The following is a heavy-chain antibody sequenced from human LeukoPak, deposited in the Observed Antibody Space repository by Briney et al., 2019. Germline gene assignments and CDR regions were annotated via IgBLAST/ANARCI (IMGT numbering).Heavy chain of an antibody. CDR3: ARVDWEGYSYGTTFDY. D-gene: IGHD5-18*01. CDR2: IYYSGST. Sequence: SETLSLTCTVSGGSISSSSYYWGWIRQPPGKGLEWIGSIYYSGSTYYNPSLKSRVTISVDTSKNQFSLKLSSVTAADTAVYYCARVDWEGYSYGTTFDYWGQGTLVTVSS. J-gene: IGHJ4*02. V-gene: IGHV4-39*07. CDR1: GGSISSSSYY.